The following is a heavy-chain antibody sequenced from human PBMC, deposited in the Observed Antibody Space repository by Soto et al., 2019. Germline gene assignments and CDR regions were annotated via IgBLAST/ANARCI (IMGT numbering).Heavy chain of an antibody. CDR3: ENHIEHGIVRGTGIDP. J-gene: IGHJ5*02. Sequence: GSLRLSCEASGFTFSSYAMKWVRQAPGKGLEWVSCINEAGDDTYYANSVRGRFTISRDNSKNTLNLQMNSLRAEDTATYYCENHIEHGIVRGTGIDPWVQRTLATVSS. CDR2: INEAGDDT. V-gene: IGHV3-23*01. D-gene: IGHD1-26*01. CDR1: GFTFSSYA.